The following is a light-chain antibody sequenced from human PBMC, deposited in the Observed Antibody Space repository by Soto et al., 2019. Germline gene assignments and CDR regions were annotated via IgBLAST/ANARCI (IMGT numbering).Light chain of an antibody. CDR1: QSVSSSY. J-gene: IGKJ2*02. V-gene: IGKV3-20*01. CDR3: QQYGSSRT. CDR2: GAS. Sequence: EIVLTQSPGTLSLSPGERATLSCRASQSVSSSYLAWYQQKPGQAPRLLIYGASSRATGIPDRFSGSGSGTDFIHTISRLEPEDVAVYYCQQYGSSRTFGQGTKMEIK.